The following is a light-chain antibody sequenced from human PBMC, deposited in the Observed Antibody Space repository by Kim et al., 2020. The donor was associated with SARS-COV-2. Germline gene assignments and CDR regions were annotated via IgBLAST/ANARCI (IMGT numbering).Light chain of an antibody. CDR2: GAS. CDR1: QSVGSSY. V-gene: IGKV3-20*01. CDR3: QQYGSSPKT. Sequence: SPGERATLSCRASQSVGSSYLAWYQQKPGQAPRLLIYGASSRATVIPDRFSGSGSGTDFTLTISRLEPEDFLVYYCQQYGSSPKTFGQGTKVEIK. J-gene: IGKJ4*01.